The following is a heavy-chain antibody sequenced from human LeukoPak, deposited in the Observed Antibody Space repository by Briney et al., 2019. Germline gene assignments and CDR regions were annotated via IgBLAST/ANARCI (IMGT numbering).Heavy chain of an antibody. J-gene: IGHJ6*02. CDR2: ISVYNGNT. D-gene: IGHD2-21*02. CDR3: ARAPSHIALVTATSDFYYGLDI. Sequence: ASVKVSCNASGYTFTTYGISWVRHAPGPGHEWLGRISVYNGNTNYAQKVQGRVTMTTDTSTSTAYMELRSLRSDDTAVYYCARAPSHIALVTATSDFYYGLDIWGLGTTVTVSS. V-gene: IGHV1-18*01. CDR1: GYTFTTYG.